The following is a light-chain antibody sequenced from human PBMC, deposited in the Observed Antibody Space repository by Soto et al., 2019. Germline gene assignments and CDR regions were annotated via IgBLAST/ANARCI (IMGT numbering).Light chain of an antibody. CDR2: EVT. Sequence: QSALTQPASVSGSPGQSIAISCAGTSSDIGSYDRVSWYLQHPGKAPKLIIYEVTERPSGVSDRFSGSKSGNTASLTISGLQAEDEADYYCNSYTTTSGYVFGTGTKLTVL. V-gene: IGLV2-14*03. J-gene: IGLJ1*01. CDR1: SSDIGSYDR. CDR3: NSYTTTSGYV.